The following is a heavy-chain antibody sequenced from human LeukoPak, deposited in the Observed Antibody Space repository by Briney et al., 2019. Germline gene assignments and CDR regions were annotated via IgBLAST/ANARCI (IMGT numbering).Heavy chain of an antibody. CDR2: IIPIFGTA. V-gene: IGHV1-69*13. D-gene: IGHD1-7*01. Sequence: ASVKVSCKASGGTFSSYAISWVRQAPGQGLEWMGGIIPIFGTANYAQKFQGRVTITEDESTSTAYMELSSLRSEDTAVYYCARGRRNWNYGHDAFDIWGQGTMVTVSS. J-gene: IGHJ3*02. CDR3: ARGRRNWNYGHDAFDI. CDR1: GGTFSSYA.